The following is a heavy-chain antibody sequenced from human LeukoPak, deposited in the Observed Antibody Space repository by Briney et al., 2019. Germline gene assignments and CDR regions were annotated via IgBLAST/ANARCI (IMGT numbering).Heavy chain of an antibody. D-gene: IGHD3-10*01. CDR1: GFTFSSYS. J-gene: IGHJ3*02. CDR3: ARDQFPSITMIRGVIIKDAFDI. Sequence: GVSLRLSCAASGFTFSSYSMNWVRQAPGKGLEWVSYINPGSSPIYYADSVKGRFTISRDNAKNSLYLQMNSLTDEDTAVYYCARDQFPSITMIRGVIIKDAFDIWGQGTMVTVSS. CDR2: INPGSSPI. V-gene: IGHV3-48*02.